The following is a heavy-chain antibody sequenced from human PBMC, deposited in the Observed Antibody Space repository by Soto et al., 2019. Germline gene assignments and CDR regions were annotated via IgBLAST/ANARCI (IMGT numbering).Heavy chain of an antibody. CDR3: ARDRYYHDGSGLYWYFDL. J-gene: IGHJ2*01. CDR2: INAGNGNT. V-gene: IGHV1-3*01. CDR1: GYTFTSYA. D-gene: IGHD3-22*01. Sequence: QVQLVQSGAEVKKPGASVKVSCKASGYTFTSYAMHWVRQAPGQGLEWMGWINAGNGNTKYSQKFQGRVTITRDTSASTAYMELGSLRSEDTAVYYCARDRYYHDGSGLYWYFDLWGRGTLVTVSS.